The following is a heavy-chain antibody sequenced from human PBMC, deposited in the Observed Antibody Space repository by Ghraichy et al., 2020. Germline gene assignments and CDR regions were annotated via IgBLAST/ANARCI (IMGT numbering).Heavy chain of an antibody. CDR3: ETLSRDGYKKFDY. D-gene: IGHD5-24*01. Sequence: ESLNISCTVSGGSISSYYWSWIRQPPGKGLEWIGYIYYSGSTNYNPSLKSRVTISVDTSKNQFSLKLSSVTAADTAVYYCETLSRDGYKKFDYWGQGTLVTVSS. J-gene: IGHJ4*02. V-gene: IGHV4-59*01. CDR2: IYYSGST. CDR1: GGSISSYY.